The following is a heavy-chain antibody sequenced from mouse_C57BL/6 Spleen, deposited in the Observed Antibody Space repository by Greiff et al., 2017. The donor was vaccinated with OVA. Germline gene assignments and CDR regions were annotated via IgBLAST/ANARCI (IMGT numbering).Heavy chain of an antibody. J-gene: IGHJ4*01. CDR2: INPNNGGT. V-gene: IGHV1-22*01. CDR1: GYTFTDYN. D-gene: IGHD2-2*01. CDR3: ALGGYPYYYAMDY. Sequence: VQLKESGPELVKPGASVKMSCKASGYTFTDYNMHWVKQSHGKSLEWIGYINPNNGGTSYNQKFKGKATLTVNKSSSTAYMELRSLTSEDSAVYYCALGGYPYYYAMDYWGQGTSVTVSS.